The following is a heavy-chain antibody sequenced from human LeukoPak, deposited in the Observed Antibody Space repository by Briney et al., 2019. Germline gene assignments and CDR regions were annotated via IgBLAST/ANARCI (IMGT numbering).Heavy chain of an antibody. CDR2: ISSSSTI. J-gene: IGHJ6*03. Sequence: PGGSLRLSCAASGFTFSSYSMNWVRQAPGKGLEWVSYISSSSTIYYADSVKGRFTISRDNAKNSLYLQMNSLRAEDTAVYYCARDYPPVYSYGWFYYMDVWGKGTTVTVSS. D-gene: IGHD5-18*01. CDR1: GFTFSSYS. CDR3: ARDYPPVYSYGWFYYMDV. V-gene: IGHV3-48*01.